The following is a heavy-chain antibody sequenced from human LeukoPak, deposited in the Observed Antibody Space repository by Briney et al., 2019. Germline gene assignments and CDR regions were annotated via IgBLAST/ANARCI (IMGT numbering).Heavy chain of an antibody. D-gene: IGHD3-10*01. V-gene: IGHV1-2*02. CDR2: SDPKSGAT. CDR1: GYTFTSYY. J-gene: IGHJ4*02. Sequence: ASVQVSRKTSGYTFTSYYIHWLRQAPGQRFEWMGWSDPKSGATKYEHFQGRVTMTRDTSISTAYMELSRLTSDDTAVYYCARGNFYDNKGYSPELRYWGQGTPVTVSS. CDR3: ARGNFYDNKGYSPELRY.